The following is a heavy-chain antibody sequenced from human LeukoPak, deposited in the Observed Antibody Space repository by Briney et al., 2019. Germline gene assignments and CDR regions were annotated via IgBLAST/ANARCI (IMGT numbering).Heavy chain of an antibody. D-gene: IGHD1-14*01. Sequence: SETLSLTCTVSGGSISSSSYYWGWIRQPPGKGLEWIGNIYYSGSTYYNPSLKSRVTISVDTSKNQFSLKLSSVTAADTAVYYCARVHGRPDDYYYYGMDVWGQGTTVTVSS. CDR2: IYYSGST. J-gene: IGHJ6*02. CDR3: ARVHGRPDDYYYYGMDV. CDR1: GGSISSSSYY. V-gene: IGHV4-39*07.